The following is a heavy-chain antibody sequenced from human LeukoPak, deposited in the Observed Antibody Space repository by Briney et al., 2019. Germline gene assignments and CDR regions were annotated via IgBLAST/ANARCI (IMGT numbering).Heavy chain of an antibody. V-gene: IGHV3-23*01. CDR3: AKDITMVRGVIGDAFDI. CDR2: ISGSGGST. Sequence: GALRLSCAASGFTFSSYAMSWVRQAPGKGLEWVSAISGSGGSTYYADSVKGRFTISRDNSKNTLYLQMNSLRAEDTAVYYCAKDITMVRGVIGDAFDIWGQGTMVTVSS. J-gene: IGHJ3*02. CDR1: GFTFSSYA. D-gene: IGHD3-10*01.